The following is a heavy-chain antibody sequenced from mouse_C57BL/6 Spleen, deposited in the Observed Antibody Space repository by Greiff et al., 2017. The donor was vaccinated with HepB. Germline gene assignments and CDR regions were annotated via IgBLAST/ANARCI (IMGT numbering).Heavy chain of an antibody. V-gene: IGHV1-81*01. J-gene: IGHJ2*01. CDR1: GYTFTSYG. D-gene: IGHD1-1*01. CDR3: ARWDYGSSGYYFDC. Sequence: QVQLQQSGAELARPGASVKLSCKASGYTFTSYGISWVKQSTGQGLEWIGEIYPRSGNTYYNEKFKGKATLTADKSSSTAYMELRSLTSADSAVYFCARWDYGSSGYYFDCWGQGATLTVSS. CDR2: IYPRSGNT.